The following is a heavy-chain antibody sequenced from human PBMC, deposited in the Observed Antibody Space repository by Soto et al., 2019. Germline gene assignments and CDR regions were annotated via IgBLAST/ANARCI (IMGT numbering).Heavy chain of an antibody. CDR3: ARHVLSDSSSWYFGQVGMDV. D-gene: IGHD6-13*01. J-gene: IGHJ6*02. V-gene: IGHV5-10-1*01. Sequence: PGESPKISCKASGYIRNTDWISWVRQKPGKGLEWMGRIDPSDSYTNYSPSFQGHVTISADKSISTAYLQWSSLKASDTAMYYCARHVLSDSSSWYFGQVGMDVWGQGTTVTVSS. CDR1: GYIRNTDW. CDR2: IDPSDSYT.